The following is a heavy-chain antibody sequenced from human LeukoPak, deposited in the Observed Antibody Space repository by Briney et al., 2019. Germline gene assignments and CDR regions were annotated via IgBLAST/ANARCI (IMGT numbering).Heavy chain of an antibody. CDR2: IYYSGST. CDR1: GASISSYSYY. D-gene: IGHD2-2*02. Sequence: PSETLSLTCTVSGASISSYSYYWGWIRQPPGKGLEWFGSIYYSGSTYYNPSLKSRVTITVDTSKNQFSLKLSSVTAADTAVYYCARHYCSSTSCYTQGFDYWGQGTLVTVSS. CDR3: ARHYCSSTSCYTQGFDY. J-gene: IGHJ4*02. V-gene: IGHV4-39*01.